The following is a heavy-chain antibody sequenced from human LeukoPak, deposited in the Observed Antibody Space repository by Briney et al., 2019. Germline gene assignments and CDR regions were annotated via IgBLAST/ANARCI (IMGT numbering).Heavy chain of an antibody. CDR3: AGGRGSSWYYFDS. Sequence: SETLSLTCTVSGGSISSYYWSWVRQPAGKGLEWIGRIYAGGNTNYNPSLKGRVTMTVDTSKNQFSLNLSSATAADTAVYYCAGGRGSSWYYFDSWGQGTLVTVSS. CDR1: GGSISSYY. D-gene: IGHD6-13*01. J-gene: IGHJ4*02. CDR2: IYAGGNT. V-gene: IGHV4-4*07.